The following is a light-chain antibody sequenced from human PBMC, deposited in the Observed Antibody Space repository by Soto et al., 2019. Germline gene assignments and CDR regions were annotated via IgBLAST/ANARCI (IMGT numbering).Light chain of an antibody. CDR3: QQYNTYST. CDR2: KAS. J-gene: IGKJ1*01. Sequence: DIQMTQSPSTLSASVGDRVTITCRASQNINTWLAWFQQKPGHAPKLLIYKASSLQGGVPSRFSGSGSGTEFTLTISSLQPDDFATYYCQQYNTYSTFGQGTKVDIK. V-gene: IGKV1-5*03. CDR1: QNINTW.